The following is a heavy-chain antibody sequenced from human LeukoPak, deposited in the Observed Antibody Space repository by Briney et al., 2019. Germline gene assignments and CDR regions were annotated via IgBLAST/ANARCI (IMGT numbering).Heavy chain of an antibody. Sequence: GASVNVSCKASGFNFDNFGITWLRQAPGHGLEWMGFFSAYTGEANYSPRLQGRVSMTGDTSTNTAFLHLRSLGSDDTAVYYCARDKSSAWYFWGQGTLITVSS. D-gene: IGHD6-19*01. J-gene: IGHJ4*02. CDR1: GFNFDNFG. CDR2: FSAYTGEA. CDR3: ARDKSSAWYF. V-gene: IGHV1-18*01.